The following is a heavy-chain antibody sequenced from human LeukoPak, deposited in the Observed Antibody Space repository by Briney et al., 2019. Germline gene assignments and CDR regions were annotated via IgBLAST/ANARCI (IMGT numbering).Heavy chain of an antibody. CDR2: IYTGGNT. CDR1: GFTVSSTY. Sequence: GGSLRLSCAASGFTVSSTYMSWVRQSPGKGLEWVSLIYTGGNTYYPDSVKGRFTLSRDNSKNTIYLQLNTLRVEDTAMDYCASISDLLYYFHSWGQGTLVTVSS. CDR3: ASISDLLYYFHS. J-gene: IGHJ4*02. V-gene: IGHV3-66*01.